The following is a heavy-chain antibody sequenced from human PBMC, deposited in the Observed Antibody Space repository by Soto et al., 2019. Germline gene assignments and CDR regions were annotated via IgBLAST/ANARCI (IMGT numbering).Heavy chain of an antibody. J-gene: IGHJ4*02. CDR3: ARRASYDILTFDY. Sequence: SETLSLTCTVSGGSISSYYWGWIRQPPGKGLEWIGYVYYSGSTKYNPSLKSRVTISVDTSKNQFSLKLSSVTAADTAVYYCARRASYDILTFDYWGQGTLVTVS. CDR2: VYYSGST. CDR1: GGSISSYY. V-gene: IGHV4-59*08. D-gene: IGHD3-9*01.